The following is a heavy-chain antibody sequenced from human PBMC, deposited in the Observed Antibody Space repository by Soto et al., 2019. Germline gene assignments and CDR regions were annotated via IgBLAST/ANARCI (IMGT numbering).Heavy chain of an antibody. Sequence: QLQLQESGPGLVKPSETLSLTCTVSGGSISSSTYYWGWIRRLPGMGLEWIGSIFYSGSTYYNPSPRSRVTIYIDSSKNQFSLKLSSVTAADTAVYYCARHLVVAATTYNWFDLWGQGTLVTVSS. CDR1: GGSISSSTYY. CDR3: ARHLVVAATTYNWFDL. J-gene: IGHJ5*02. CDR2: IFYSGST. D-gene: IGHD2-15*01. V-gene: IGHV4-39*01.